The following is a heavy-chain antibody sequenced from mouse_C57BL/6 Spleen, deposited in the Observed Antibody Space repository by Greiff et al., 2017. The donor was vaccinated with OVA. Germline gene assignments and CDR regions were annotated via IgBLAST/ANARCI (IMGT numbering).Heavy chain of an antibody. D-gene: IGHD1-1*01. Sequence: QVTLKESGPGILQPSQTLSLTCSFSGFSLSTFGMGVGWIRQPSGKGLEWLAHIWWDDDKYYNPALKSRLTISKDTSKNQVFLKIANVDTADTATYYCARATTVVAHWYFDVWGTGTTVTVSS. CDR1: GFSLSTFGMG. V-gene: IGHV8-8*01. CDR2: IWWDDDK. CDR3: ARATTVVAHWYFDV. J-gene: IGHJ1*03.